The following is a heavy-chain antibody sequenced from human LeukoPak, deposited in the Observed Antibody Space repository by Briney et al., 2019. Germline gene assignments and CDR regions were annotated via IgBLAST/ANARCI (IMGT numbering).Heavy chain of an antibody. D-gene: IGHD5-24*01. CDR3: ARHQGPRRDGYNRWPLDY. J-gene: IGHJ4*02. CDR2: ISSSSSYI. CDR1: GFTFSSYS. V-gene: IGHV3-21*01. Sequence: GGSLRLSCAASGFTFSSYSMNWVRQAPGKGLEWVSSISSSSSYIYYADSVMGRFTISRDNAKNSLYLQMNSLRAEDTAVYYCARHQGPRRDGYNRWPLDYWGQGTLVTVSS.